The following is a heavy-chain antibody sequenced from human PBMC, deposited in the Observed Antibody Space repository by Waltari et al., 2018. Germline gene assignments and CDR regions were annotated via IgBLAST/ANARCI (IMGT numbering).Heavy chain of an antibody. D-gene: IGHD3-10*01. CDR1: GYTFTSYY. Sequence: QVQLVQSGAEVKKPGASVKVSCKASGYTFTSYYMHWVRQAPGQGLEWMGIKNTSGGRTSYAQKFQGRVTMTRDTSTSTVYMELSSLRSEDTAVYYCARERGKLLWFGELEYYGMDVWGQGTTVTVSS. V-gene: IGHV1-46*01. CDR3: ARERGKLLWFGELEYYGMDV. CDR2: KNTSGGRT. J-gene: IGHJ6*02.